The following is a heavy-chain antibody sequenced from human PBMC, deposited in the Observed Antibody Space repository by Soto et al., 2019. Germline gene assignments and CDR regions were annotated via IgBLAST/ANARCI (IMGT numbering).Heavy chain of an antibody. Sequence: GESLKISCKGSGYSFTSYWIGWVRQMPGKGLEWMGIIYPGDSDTRYSPSFQGPVTIAADKSISTAYLQWSSLKASDTAMYYCARRQGYSSSFAYYYYYGMDVWGQGTTVTVSS. V-gene: IGHV5-51*01. CDR3: ARRQGYSSSFAYYYYYGMDV. D-gene: IGHD6-13*01. J-gene: IGHJ6*02. CDR1: GYSFTSYW. CDR2: IYPGDSDT.